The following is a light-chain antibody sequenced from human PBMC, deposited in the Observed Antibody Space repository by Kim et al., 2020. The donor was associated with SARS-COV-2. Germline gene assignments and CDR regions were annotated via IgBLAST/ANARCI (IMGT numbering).Light chain of an antibody. J-gene: IGLJ2*01. Sequence: SYELTQPPSVSVSPGQTASITCSGDNLGNKYACWYQQKPGQSPVLVIYQDSKRPSGIPERFSGSNSGNTATLTISGTQAMDEADYYCQAWDSSTAVFGGGSERTVL. V-gene: IGLV3-1*01. CDR1: NLGNKY. CDR3: QAWDSSTAV. CDR2: QDS.